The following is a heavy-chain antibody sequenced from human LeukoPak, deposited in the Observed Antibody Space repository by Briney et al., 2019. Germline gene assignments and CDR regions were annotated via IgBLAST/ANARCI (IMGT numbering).Heavy chain of an antibody. CDR3: ARGVAAWDAFDI. Sequence: ASVKVSCKASRYTFTNYYIHWVRPAPGQGLEWMGMINPSGGRTTYAQQFQGRLTMTRDTSISTAYMELSRLRSDDTAVYYCARGVAAWDAFDIWGQGTMVTVSS. CDR1: RYTFTNYY. V-gene: IGHV1-46*01. D-gene: IGHD6-6*01. CDR2: INPSGGRT. J-gene: IGHJ3*02.